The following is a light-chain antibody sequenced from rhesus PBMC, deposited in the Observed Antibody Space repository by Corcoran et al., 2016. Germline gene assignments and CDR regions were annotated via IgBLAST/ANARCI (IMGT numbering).Light chain of an antibody. CDR3: SSYAGSNTYI. J-gene: IGLJ1*01. Sequence: QAALPQPRSVSGSPGQSVTISCTGTSSDIGGYNYVSWYQQHPGTAPKLMIYEVSKRPSGVSDRFSGSKSGNTASLPISGLQADDEADYYHSSYAGSNTYIFGAGTRLTVL. CDR2: EVS. V-gene: IGLV2-32*02. CDR1: SSDIGGYNY.